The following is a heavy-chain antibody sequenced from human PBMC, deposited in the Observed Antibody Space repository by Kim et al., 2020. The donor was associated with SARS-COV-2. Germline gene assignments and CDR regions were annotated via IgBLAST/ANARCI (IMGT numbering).Heavy chain of an antibody. D-gene: IGHD1-1*01. V-gene: IGHV3-30*01. CDR3: ARGWYNWNDLRLDY. J-gene: IGHJ4*02. Sequence: ADSVKGRFTISRDNSKNTLYLQMNSLRAEDTAVYYWARGWYNWNDLRLDYWGQGTLVTVSS.